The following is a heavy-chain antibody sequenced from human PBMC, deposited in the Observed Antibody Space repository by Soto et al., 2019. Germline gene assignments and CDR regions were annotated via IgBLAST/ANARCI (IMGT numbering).Heavy chain of an antibody. V-gene: IGHV3-73*02. D-gene: IGHD5-12*01. CDR1: GFTFSGSA. CDR3: TRPARYSGSKDY. CDR2: IRSKANSYAT. J-gene: IGHJ4*02. Sequence: EVQLVESGGGLVQPGGSLKLSCAASGFTFSGSAMHWVRQASGKGLEWVGRIRSKANSYATAYAASVKGRFTISRDDSKNTAYLQMNSLKTEDMAVYYCTRPARYSGSKDYWGQGTLVTVSS.